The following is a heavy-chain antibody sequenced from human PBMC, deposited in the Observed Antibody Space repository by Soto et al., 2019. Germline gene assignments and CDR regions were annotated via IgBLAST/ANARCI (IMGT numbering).Heavy chain of an antibody. V-gene: IGHV3-30*12. CDR2: ISSDGSIK. CDR3: ARVSGDYYYYYGMDV. Sequence: GGSLRLSCAASGFTFSNYGMHWARQAPGKGLEGVAVISSDGSIKSYADSVKGRFTISRDNAKNSLYLQMNSLRAEDTAVYYCARVSGDYYYYYGMDVWGQGTTVTVSS. CDR1: GFTFSNYG. J-gene: IGHJ6*02.